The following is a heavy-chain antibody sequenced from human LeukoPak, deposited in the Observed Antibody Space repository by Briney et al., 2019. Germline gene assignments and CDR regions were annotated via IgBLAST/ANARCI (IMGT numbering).Heavy chain of an antibody. CDR3: ARDLLLRQDIVLMVYYYYGMDV. V-gene: IGHV1-2*02. CDR2: INPNSGGT. CDR1: GYTFTGYY. J-gene: IGHJ6*02. D-gene: IGHD2-8*01. Sequence: ASVKVSCKASGYTFTGYYMHWVRQAPGQGLEWMGWINPNSGGTNYAQTFQGRVTMTRDTSISTAYMELSRLRSDDTAVYYCARDLLLRQDIVLMVYYYYGMDVWGQGTTVTVSS.